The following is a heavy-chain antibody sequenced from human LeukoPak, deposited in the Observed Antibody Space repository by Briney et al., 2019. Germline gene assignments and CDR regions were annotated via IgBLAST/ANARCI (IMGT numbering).Heavy chain of an antibody. V-gene: IGHV3-48*01. CDR2: ISSSSSTI. J-gene: IGHJ4*02. D-gene: IGHD3-22*01. CDR3: ARKKGYYDSSGYVYFDY. Sequence: GGSLRLSCAASGITFSSYSMNWVRQAPGKGLEWVSYISSSSSTIYYADSVKGRFTISRDNAKNSLYLQMNSLRGEDTAVYYCARKKGYYDSSGYVYFDYWGQGTLVTVSS. CDR1: GITFSSYS.